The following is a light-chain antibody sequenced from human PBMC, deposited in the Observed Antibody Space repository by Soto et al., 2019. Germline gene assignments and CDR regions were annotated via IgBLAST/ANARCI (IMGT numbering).Light chain of an antibody. V-gene: IGKV3-20*01. CDR3: QQYGYAPTT. CDR1: QSVSSSH. J-gene: IGKJ5*01. Sequence: EIVLTHYPGTLSLSPGEIATLSCRSIQSVSSSHLAWYQHKPGQAPRLLIYAASSRATGSPDRFSGGGSGTDFTLTISRLEPEDFEVYYCQQYGYAPTTFGQGTRMEIK. CDR2: AAS.